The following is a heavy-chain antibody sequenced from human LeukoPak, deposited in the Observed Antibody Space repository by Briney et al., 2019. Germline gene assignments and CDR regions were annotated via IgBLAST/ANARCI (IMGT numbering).Heavy chain of an antibody. J-gene: IGHJ4*02. CDR2: ISPILNIA. Sequence: SVKLSCKTSGGPFSSHAISRGRQAPGQGLEWMGRISPILNIANYAQNFQGRVTMTADESTTTAYLELSSLTSEDTAVYFCARASYTEVAAVDYWGQGTLVTVSS. V-gene: IGHV1-69*04. D-gene: IGHD2-15*01. CDR3: ARASYTEVAAVDY. CDR1: GGPFSSHA.